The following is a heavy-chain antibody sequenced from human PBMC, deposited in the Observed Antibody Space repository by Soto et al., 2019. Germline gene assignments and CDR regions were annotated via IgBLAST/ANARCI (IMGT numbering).Heavy chain of an antibody. V-gene: IGHV3-7*01. Sequence: EVPLVESGGGLVQPGGSLTLSCVASGFTFSRNWMSWVRQAPGKGLEWVANIKQDGSEKYYADAVKGRFTLSRDNVENSLYLQMNSLRAEDTAVYYCARDGDGYPAWGQGTLVTVSS. CDR2: IKQDGSEK. J-gene: IGHJ5*02. D-gene: IGHD1-1*01. CDR3: ARDGDGYPA. CDR1: GFTFSRNW.